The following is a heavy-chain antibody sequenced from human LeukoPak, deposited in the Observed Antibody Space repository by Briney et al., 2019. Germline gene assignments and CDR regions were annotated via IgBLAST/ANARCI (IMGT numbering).Heavy chain of an antibody. Sequence: PGGSLRLSCAASGFTFSSYAIHWVRQAPGKGLDWVAVISYDGSNRYYADSVKDRFTISRDTSKNTVYLQMNSLRAGDTAVYYCARSNSGIYSHFDYWGQGTPVTVSS. CDR1: GFTFSSYA. V-gene: IGHV3-30-3*01. CDR3: ARSNSGIYSHFDY. J-gene: IGHJ4*02. CDR2: ISYDGSNR. D-gene: IGHD1-26*01.